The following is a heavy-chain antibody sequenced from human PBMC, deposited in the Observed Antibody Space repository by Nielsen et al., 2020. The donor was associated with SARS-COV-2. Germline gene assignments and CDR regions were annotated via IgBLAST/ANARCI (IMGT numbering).Heavy chain of an antibody. CDR3: AGGIAVAPDY. CDR2: VSMDGRGT. D-gene: IGHD6-19*01. V-gene: IGHV3-74*01. Sequence: GGSLRLSCAASGSTFSNYCLHWARQAPGKGLVWVARVSMDGRGTNYADSVKGRFTISRDNSKNTLYLQMNSLRAEDTAVYYCAGGIAVAPDYWGQGTLVSVSS. CDR1: GSTFSNYC. J-gene: IGHJ4*02.